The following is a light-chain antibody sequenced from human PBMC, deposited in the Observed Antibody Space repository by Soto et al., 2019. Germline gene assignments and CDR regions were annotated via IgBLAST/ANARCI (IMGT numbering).Light chain of an antibody. CDR1: SSDVGSYDL. V-gene: IGLV2-23*01. Sequence: QSALTQPASVSGSPGQSITISCTGTSSDVGSYDLVSWYQQHPGKPPKLMIYEGTKRPSGISNRFSGSKSGNTASLTISGLQAEDETDYYRCSYAGSNTYVFGTGTKVTVL. CDR2: EGT. J-gene: IGLJ1*01. CDR3: CSYAGSNTYV.